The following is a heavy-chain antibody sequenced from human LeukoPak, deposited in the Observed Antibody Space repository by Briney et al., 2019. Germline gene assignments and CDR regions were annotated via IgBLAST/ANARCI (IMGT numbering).Heavy chain of an antibody. D-gene: IGHD2-15*01. V-gene: IGHV3-73*01. CDR2: IRSKANSYAT. Sequence: PGGSLRLSCAASGFTFSGSAMHWVRQASGKGLEWVGRIRSKANSYATAYAASVKGRFTISRDDSKNTAYLQMNSLKTEDTAVYYCTRQPDNGVVVVAATWFDPWGQGTLVTVSS. J-gene: IGHJ5*02. CDR3: TRQPDNGVVVVAATWFDP. CDR1: GFTFSGSA.